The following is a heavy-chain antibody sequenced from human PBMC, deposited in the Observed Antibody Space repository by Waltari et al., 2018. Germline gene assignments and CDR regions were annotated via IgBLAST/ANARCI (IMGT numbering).Heavy chain of an antibody. CDR2: VYGSSVST. Sequence: QVQLQESGPAVVKPSETLSLTCTISGGSISGGFGWSWIRQAPGKGLEWIGIVYGSSVSTDYNRSLQSRVTISKDTSENQFSLKLSSVTAADTAVYFCARSTGTTIFDFWGQGVLVTVSS. J-gene: IGHJ4*02. D-gene: IGHD1-1*01. CDR1: GGSISGGFG. CDR3: ARSTGTTIFDF. V-gene: IGHV4-38-2*02.